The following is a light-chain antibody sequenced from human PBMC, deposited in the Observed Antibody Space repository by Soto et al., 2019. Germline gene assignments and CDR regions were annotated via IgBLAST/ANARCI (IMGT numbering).Light chain of an antibody. CDR3: QQYYSYPLT. V-gene: IGKV1-8*01. J-gene: IGKJ4*01. CDR2: AAS. CDR1: QGISRY. Sequence: AIRMTQSPSSLSASTGDRVTITCRAIQGISRYLAWYQQKPGKAPKLLIYAASTLQSGVPSRFSGSGSGTDFTLTISCLQSEYFATYYCQQYYSYPLTFGGGTKVEIK.